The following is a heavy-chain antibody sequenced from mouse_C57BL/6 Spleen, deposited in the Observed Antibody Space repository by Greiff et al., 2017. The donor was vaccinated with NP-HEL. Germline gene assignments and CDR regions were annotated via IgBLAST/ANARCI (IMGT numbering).Heavy chain of an antibody. D-gene: IGHD1-1*01. CDR1: GYTFTSYW. J-gene: IGHJ2*01. V-gene: IGHV1-50*01. CDR2: IDPSDSYT. CDR3: ARMRYYYGSSGYYFDY. Sequence: QVHVKQPGAELVKPGASVKLSCKASGYTFTSYWMQWVKQRPGQGLEWIGEIDPSDSYTNYNQKFKGKATLTVDTSSSTAYMQLSSLTSEDSAVYYCARMRYYYGSSGYYFDYWGQGTTLTVSS.